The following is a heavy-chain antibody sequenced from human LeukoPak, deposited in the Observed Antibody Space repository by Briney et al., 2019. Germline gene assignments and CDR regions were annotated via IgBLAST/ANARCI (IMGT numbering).Heavy chain of an antibody. J-gene: IGHJ4*02. CDR1: GYTFTSYG. CDR3: ATPARRYFDWLPLDY. Sequence: GASVKVSCKASGYTFTSYGISWVRQAPGQGLEWMGWISAYNGNTNYAQKSQGRVTMTRDMSTSTVYMELSSLRSEDTAVYYCATPARRYFDWLPLDYWGQGTLVTVSS. D-gene: IGHD3-9*01. CDR2: ISAYNGNT. V-gene: IGHV1-18*01.